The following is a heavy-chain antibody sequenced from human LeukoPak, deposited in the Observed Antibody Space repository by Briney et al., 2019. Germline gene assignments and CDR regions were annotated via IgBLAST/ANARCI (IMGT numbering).Heavy chain of an antibody. Sequence: GGSLKISCKGSGYSFTSYWIVRVRQMPGKGLEWMWIIYPGDSDSRYSPSFQGQVTFSADKSISTAYLQWSSLKASDTAMYYCARLDKFVDYWGQGTLVTVSS. CDR1: GYSFTSYW. J-gene: IGHJ4*02. CDR2: IYPGDSDS. CDR3: ARLDKFVDY. V-gene: IGHV5-51*01. D-gene: IGHD3-10*01.